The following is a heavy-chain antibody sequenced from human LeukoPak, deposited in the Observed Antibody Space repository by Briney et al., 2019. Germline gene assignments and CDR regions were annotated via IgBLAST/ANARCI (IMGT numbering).Heavy chain of an antibody. CDR1: GYTFSDYY. CDR2: MNVKTGAT. Sequence: ASVTVSCKASGYTFSDYYIHWVRQAPGHGLEWLGWMNVKTGATSSAQRFPGRFTMTRGTSIGTASMEFSSLTSDDTAVYYCARQSGTYWGLDYWGQGTLVTISS. V-gene: IGHV1-2*02. CDR3: ARQSGTYWGLDY. J-gene: IGHJ4*02. D-gene: IGHD1-26*01.